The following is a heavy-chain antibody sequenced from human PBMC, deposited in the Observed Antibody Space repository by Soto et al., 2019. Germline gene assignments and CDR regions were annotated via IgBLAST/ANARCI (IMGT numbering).Heavy chain of an antibody. Sequence: PSETLSLTCAVYGGSFSGYYWSWIRKPPGKGLEWIGEINHSGSTNYNPSLKSRVTISVDTSKNQFSLKLSSVTAADTAAYYCARGRGYGDSYYYYGMDVWGQGTTVTVSS. CDR1: GGSFSGYY. CDR2: INHSGST. V-gene: IGHV4-34*01. J-gene: IGHJ6*02. D-gene: IGHD4-17*01. CDR3: ARGRGYGDSYYYYGMDV.